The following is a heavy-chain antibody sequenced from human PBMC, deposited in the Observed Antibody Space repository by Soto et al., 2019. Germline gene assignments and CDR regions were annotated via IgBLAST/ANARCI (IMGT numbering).Heavy chain of an antibody. D-gene: IGHD2-2*01. V-gene: IGHV1-8*01. CDR3: ARRNQGSGPHYFDY. CDR2: MNPYSGNT. J-gene: IGHJ4*02. CDR1: GYTFNNYE. Sequence: GASVKVSCKASGYTFNNYEIHWVRQATGQGLEWMGWMNPYSGNTGYAQKFQGRVSFTRDTSIGTAYMELSSLKSEDTAVYYCARRNQGSGPHYFDYWGQGSLVTVSS.